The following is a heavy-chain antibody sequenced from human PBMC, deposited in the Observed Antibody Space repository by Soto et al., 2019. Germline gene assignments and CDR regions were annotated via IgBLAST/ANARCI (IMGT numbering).Heavy chain of an antibody. Sequence: GASVKASCKASGGTFSSCAMSWVRQSPVQGLEWMGGIIPIFGTANYAQKFQGRFTITADKSTSTAYMELSSLRGEDTAVYYCARDPPSYYYGSGSSGYFDYWGQGTLVTVSS. V-gene: IGHV1-69*06. CDR2: IIPIFGTA. CDR1: GGTFSSCA. CDR3: ARDPPSYYYGSGSSGYFDY. D-gene: IGHD3-10*01. J-gene: IGHJ4*02.